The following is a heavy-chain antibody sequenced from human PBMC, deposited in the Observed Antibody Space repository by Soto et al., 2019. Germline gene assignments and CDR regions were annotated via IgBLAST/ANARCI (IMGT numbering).Heavy chain of an antibody. CDR1: GFTFSSYG. J-gene: IGHJ4*02. Sequence: QVQLVESGGGVVQPGRSLRLSCAASGFTFSSYGMHWVRQAPGKGLEWVAVISYDGSNIYYADSVKGRFTISRDNSKNTLYLQMNSLRAEDTAVYYCAKDTPPKAFDYWGQGTLVTVSS. CDR3: AKDTPPKAFDY. V-gene: IGHV3-30*18. CDR2: ISYDGSNI.